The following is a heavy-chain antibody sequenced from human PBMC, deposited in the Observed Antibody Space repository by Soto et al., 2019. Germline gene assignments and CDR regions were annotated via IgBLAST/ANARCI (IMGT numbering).Heavy chain of an antibody. V-gene: IGHV3-33*01. CDR1: GFTFSSYG. CDR3: AREVGYSGYVHYYYYGMDV. CDR2: IWYDGSNK. J-gene: IGHJ6*02. D-gene: IGHD5-12*01. Sequence: QSGGSLRLSCAASGFTFSSYGMHWVRQAPGKGLEWVAVIWYDGSNKYYADSVKGRFTISRDNSKNTLYLQMNSLRAEDTAVYYCAREVGYSGYVHYYYYGMDVWGQGTTVTVSS.